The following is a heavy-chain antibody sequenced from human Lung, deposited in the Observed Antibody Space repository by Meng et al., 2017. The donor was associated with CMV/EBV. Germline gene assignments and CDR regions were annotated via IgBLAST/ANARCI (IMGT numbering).Heavy chain of an antibody. D-gene: IGHD6-6*01. V-gene: IGHV4-34*01. CDR3: ARQYSSSYYSDY. J-gene: IGHJ4*02. Sequence: SETLSLTSGIYGGSLSCYYWSWIRQTPGKGLEWIGEIRHSGDITNYNPSLKSRVIISIDTSTKQFSLKLSAVTAADTAVYYCARQYSSSYYSDYWGQGTLVTVSS. CDR2: IRHSGDIT. CDR1: GGSLSCYY.